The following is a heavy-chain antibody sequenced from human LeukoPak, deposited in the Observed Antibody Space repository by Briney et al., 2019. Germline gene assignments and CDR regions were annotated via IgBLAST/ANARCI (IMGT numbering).Heavy chain of an antibody. CDR3: AKALYYYGSGSYYNPFDY. D-gene: IGHD3-10*01. V-gene: IGHV3-23*01. CDR2: ISGSGGST. CDR1: GFTFSSYA. Sequence: QSGGSLRLSCAASGFTFSSYAMSWVRQAPGKGLEWVSAISGSGGSTYYADSVKGRFTISRDNSKNTLYLQMNSLRAEDTAVYYCAKALYYYGSGSYYNPFDYWGQGTLVTVSS. J-gene: IGHJ4*02.